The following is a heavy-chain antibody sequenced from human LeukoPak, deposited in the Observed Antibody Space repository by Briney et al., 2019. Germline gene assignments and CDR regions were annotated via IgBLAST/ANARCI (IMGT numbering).Heavy chain of an antibody. J-gene: IGHJ4*02. CDR1: GFTFTSSA. D-gene: IGHD3-22*01. V-gene: IGHV1-58*01. Sequence: SVKVSCKASGFTFTSSAVQWVRQDRGQRLEWIGWIFVGSGNTNYAQKSQERVTITRDMSTSTAYMELSSLRSEDTAVYYCAASPDYYDSSGYSYYFDYWGQGTLVTVSS. CDR2: IFVGSGNT. CDR3: AASPDYYDSSGYSYYFDY.